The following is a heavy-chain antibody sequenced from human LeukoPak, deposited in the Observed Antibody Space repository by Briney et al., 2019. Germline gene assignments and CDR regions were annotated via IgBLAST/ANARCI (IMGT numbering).Heavy chain of an antibody. Sequence: GGSLRLSCAASGFTFSSYWMSWVRQAPGKGLEWVANIKQDGSDKYYVDSVNGRFTISRDNAKNSLYLQMNSLRAEDTAVYYCARGGYTYGVRPFWDQGTLVTVSS. CDR3: ARGGYTYGVRPF. D-gene: IGHD5-18*01. CDR2: IKQDGSDK. V-gene: IGHV3-7*01. CDR1: GFTFSSYW. J-gene: IGHJ4*02.